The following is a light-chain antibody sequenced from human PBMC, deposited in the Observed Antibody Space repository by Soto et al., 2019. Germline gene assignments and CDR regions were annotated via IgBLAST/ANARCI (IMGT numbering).Light chain of an antibody. CDR2: DAS. CDR3: QQVSGYPLT. J-gene: IGKJ4*01. V-gene: IGKV3-20*01. Sequence: EFGFSQSPGTLSLSPGERATLSCRASQTVRNNCLAWYQQKPGQAPRLLIYDASSRATGIPDRFSGGGSGTDFTLTINRXEPDEFGVYYCQQVSGYPLTFGGGTKVDTK. CDR1: QTVRNNC.